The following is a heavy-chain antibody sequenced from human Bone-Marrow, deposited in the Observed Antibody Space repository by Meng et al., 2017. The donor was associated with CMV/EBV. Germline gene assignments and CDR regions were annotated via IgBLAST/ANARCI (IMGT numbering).Heavy chain of an antibody. V-gene: IGHV1-69*05. Sequence: SVKVSCKASGGTFSSYAISWVRQAPGQGLEWMGGIIPIFGTANYAQKFQGRVTITTDESTSTAYMELSSLRSEDTAVYYCARDLYDILTGYYTTRGWFDPWGQGTLVTVSS. CDR2: IIPIFGTA. CDR1: GGTFSSYA. J-gene: IGHJ5*02. CDR3: ARDLYDILTGYYTTRGWFDP. D-gene: IGHD3-9*01.